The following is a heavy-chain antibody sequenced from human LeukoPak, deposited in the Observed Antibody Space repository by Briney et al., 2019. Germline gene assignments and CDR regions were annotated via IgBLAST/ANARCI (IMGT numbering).Heavy chain of an antibody. CDR1: GVSFSGYY. J-gene: IGHJ3*02. D-gene: IGHD3-10*01. CDR3: AGEMVRGVDGDDAFDI. Sequence: SETLSLTCAVYGVSFSGYYWSWIRQPPGKGLEWIGEINHSGSTNYNPSLKSRVTISVDTSKNQFSLKLSSVAAADTAVYYCAGEMVRGVDGDDAFDIWGQGTMVTVSS. CDR2: INHSGST. V-gene: IGHV4-34*01.